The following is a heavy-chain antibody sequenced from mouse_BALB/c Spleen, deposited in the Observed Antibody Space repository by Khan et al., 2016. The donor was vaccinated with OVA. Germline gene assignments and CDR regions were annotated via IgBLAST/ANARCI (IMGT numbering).Heavy chain of an antibody. J-gene: IGHJ4*01. CDR3: ARPPYFSYVLDS. D-gene: IGHD2-10*01. CDR1: GYTFTNYG. CDR2: INTYTGEP. V-gene: IGHV9-3-1*01. Sequence: QIQLVQSEPELKKPGETVKISCKASGYTFTNYGMNWVKQAPGKGLKWMGWINTYTGEPTYADDFKGRFAFSLETSASTAYLQIDNLKNEDTATYFCARPPYFSYVLDSWGQGTSVTVSS.